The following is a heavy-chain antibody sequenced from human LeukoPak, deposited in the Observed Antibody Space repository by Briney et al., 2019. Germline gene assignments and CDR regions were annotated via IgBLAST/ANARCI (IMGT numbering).Heavy chain of an antibody. CDR2: ISYDGSNK. J-gene: IGHJ4*02. CDR3: AREGPVAGFDY. Sequence: GGSLRLSCAASGFTFGSYAMHWVRQAPGKGLEWVAVISYDGSNKYYADSVKGRFTISRDNSKNTLYLQMNSLRAEDTAVYYCAREGPVAGFDYWGQGTLVTVSS. CDR1: GFTFGSYA. V-gene: IGHV3-30-3*01. D-gene: IGHD6-19*01.